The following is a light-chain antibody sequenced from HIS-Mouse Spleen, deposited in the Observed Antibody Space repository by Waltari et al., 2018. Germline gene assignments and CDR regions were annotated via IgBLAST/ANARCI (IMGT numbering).Light chain of an antibody. V-gene: IGLV3-10*01. Sequence: SYELTQPPSVSVSPGQTARTTCSGDALAQKYAYWYQQKSGQAPVLVIYEDSKRPSGIPERFSGSSSGTMATLTISGAQVEDEADYYCYSTDSSGNHRVFGGGTKLTVL. J-gene: IGLJ2*01. CDR2: EDS. CDR3: YSTDSSGNHRV. CDR1: ALAQKY.